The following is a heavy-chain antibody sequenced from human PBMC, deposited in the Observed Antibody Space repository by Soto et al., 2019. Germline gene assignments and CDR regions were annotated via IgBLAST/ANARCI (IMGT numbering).Heavy chain of an antibody. CDR3: ARGRPPGPTVTTYWFDP. V-gene: IGHV4-34*01. J-gene: IGHJ5*02. CDR2: INHSGST. CDR1: GGSFIGCY. D-gene: IGHD4-17*01. Sequence: SETLSLTCAVYGGSFIGCYCSFIRHPPFKGLEWIGEINHSGSTNYNPSLKSRVTISVDTSKNQFSLKLSSVTAADTAVYYCARGRPPGPTVTTYWFDPWGQGTLVTVSS.